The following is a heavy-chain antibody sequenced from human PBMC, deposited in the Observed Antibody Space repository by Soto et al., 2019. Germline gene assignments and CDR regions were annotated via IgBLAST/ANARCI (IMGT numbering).Heavy chain of an antibody. CDR2: IDPSDSYT. CDR3: ARLSSSSALGLYYYGMDV. J-gene: IGHJ6*02. CDR1: GYSFTSYW. V-gene: IGHV5-10-1*01. Sequence: PGESLKISCKGSGYSFTSYWISWVRQMPGKGLEWMGRIDPSDSYTNYSPSFQGHVTISADKSISTAYLQWSSLKASDTAMYYCARLSSSSALGLYYYGMDVWGQGTTVTVSS. D-gene: IGHD6-13*01.